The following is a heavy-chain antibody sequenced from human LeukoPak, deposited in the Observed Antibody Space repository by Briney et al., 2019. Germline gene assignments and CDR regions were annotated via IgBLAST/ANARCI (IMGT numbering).Heavy chain of an antibody. V-gene: IGHV1-18*01. CDR3: ARDRPVSGSYYLQGPLND. CDR2: ISAYNGNT. CDR1: GYTFTSYG. J-gene: IGHJ4*02. Sequence: ASVKVSCKASGYTFTSYGISWVRQAPGQGLEWMGWISAYNGNTNYAQKLQGRVTMTTDTSTSTAYMELRSLRSDDTAVYYCARDRPVSGSYYLQGPLNDWGQGTLVTVSS. D-gene: IGHD3-10*01.